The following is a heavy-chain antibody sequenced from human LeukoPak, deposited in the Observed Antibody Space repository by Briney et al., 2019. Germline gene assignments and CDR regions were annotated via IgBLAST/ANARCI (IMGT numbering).Heavy chain of an antibody. Sequence: GGSLRLSCAASGFTFSSYSMNWVRQAPGKGLEWVSSISGGSSYISYADSVKGRFTISRDNSKNSLYLQMNSLRAEDTAVYYCASAGSYYAFDSWGQGTMVTVSS. D-gene: IGHD1-26*01. CDR3: ASAGSYYAFDS. CDR2: ISGGSSYI. CDR1: GFTFSSYS. V-gene: IGHV3-21*01. J-gene: IGHJ3*02.